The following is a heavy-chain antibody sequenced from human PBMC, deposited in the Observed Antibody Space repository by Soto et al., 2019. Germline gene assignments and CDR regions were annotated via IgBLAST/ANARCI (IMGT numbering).Heavy chain of an antibody. CDR1: GFTFNTYA. D-gene: IGHD3-22*01. CDR2: ISYDGSNK. CDR3: ARVSRAMIVVVITVSLDY. V-gene: IGHV3-30*01. J-gene: IGHJ4*02. Sequence: PGGSLRLSCAASGFTFNTYAMHWVRQAPGKGLEWVAVISYDGSNKYYADSVKGRFTISRDNSKNTLYLQMNSLRTEDTAVYYCARVSRAMIVVVITVSLDYWGQGTLVTVSS.